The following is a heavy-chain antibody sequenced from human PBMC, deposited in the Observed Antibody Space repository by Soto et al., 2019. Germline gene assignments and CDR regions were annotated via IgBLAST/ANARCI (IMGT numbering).Heavy chain of an antibody. V-gene: IGHV1-69*13. CDR2: IIPIFGTP. D-gene: IGHD3-10*01. CDR1: GGIFSTYA. CDR3: ARDRDDYGSGNYYNRIDF. Sequence: EASVKVSCKASGGIFSTYAISWLRRAPGQGLEWMGGIIPIFGTPNYAQRFQGRVTNTADESTSTTYKELSRLKTEKTAFYYCARDRDDYGSGNYYNRIDFWGQGTLVTVSS. J-gene: IGHJ4*02.